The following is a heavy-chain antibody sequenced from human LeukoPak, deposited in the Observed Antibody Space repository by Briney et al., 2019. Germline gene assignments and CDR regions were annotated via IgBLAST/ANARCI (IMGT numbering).Heavy chain of an antibody. V-gene: IGHV1-2*04. J-gene: IGHJ4*02. Sequence: ASVKVSCKASGYTFTGYYMHWVRQAPGQGLEWMGWINPNSGGTNYAQKFQGWVTMTRDTSISTAYMELSRLRSDDTAVYYCARGRTYYDFWSEFDYWGQGTLVTVSS. CDR3: ARGRTYYDFWSEFDY. D-gene: IGHD3-3*01. CDR1: GYTFTGYY. CDR2: INPNSGGT.